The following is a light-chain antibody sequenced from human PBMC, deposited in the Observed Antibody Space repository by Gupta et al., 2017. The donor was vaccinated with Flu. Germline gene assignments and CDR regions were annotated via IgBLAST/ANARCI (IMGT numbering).Light chain of an antibody. CDR2: EGS. CDR1: SSDVGSYNL. J-gene: IGLJ2*01. CDR3: CSYAGSSTSHVV. Sequence: QSSLPQPASVSGSPGPSITISCTGTSSDVGSYNLVSWYQQHPGKAPKLMIYEGSKRPSGVSNRFSGSKSGNTASLTISGLQAEDEADYYCCSYAGSSTSHVVFGGGTKLTVL. V-gene: IGLV2-23*01.